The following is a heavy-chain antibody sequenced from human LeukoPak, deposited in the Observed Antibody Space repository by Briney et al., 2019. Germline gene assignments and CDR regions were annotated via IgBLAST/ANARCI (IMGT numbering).Heavy chain of an antibody. V-gene: IGHV3-53*01. Sequence: GGSLRLSCAASGLNVSGNYMSWVRQAPGKGLEWVSVIYRGGSAYYADSVKGRFTISRDKSKNTLYLQMNSLRAEDTAVYYCARAPPIAAVGTWYFDLWGRGTLVTVSS. J-gene: IGHJ2*01. CDR1: GLNVSGNY. D-gene: IGHD6-13*01. CDR2: IYRGGSA. CDR3: ARAPPIAAVGTWYFDL.